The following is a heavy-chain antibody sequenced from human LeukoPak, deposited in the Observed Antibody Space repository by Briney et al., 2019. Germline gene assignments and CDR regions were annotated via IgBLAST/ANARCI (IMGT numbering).Heavy chain of an antibody. J-gene: IGHJ4*02. Sequence: ASVTVSCKASGYTFTGYYMHWVRQAPGQGLEWMGWINPNSGGTNYAQKFQGRVTMTRDTSISTAYMELSRLRSDDTAVYYCARDFWSGHYYFDYWGQGTLVTVSS. D-gene: IGHD3-3*01. V-gene: IGHV1-2*02. CDR3: ARDFWSGHYYFDY. CDR2: INPNSGGT. CDR1: GYTFTGYY.